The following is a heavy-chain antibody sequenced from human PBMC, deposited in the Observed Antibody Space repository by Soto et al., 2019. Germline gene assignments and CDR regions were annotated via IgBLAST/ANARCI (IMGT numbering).Heavy chain of an antibody. V-gene: IGHV4-30-2*01. Sequence: QLQLQESGSGLVKPSQTLSLTCAVSGGSISSGGYSWSWIRQPPGKGLEWIGYIYHSGSTYYNPSLKSRFTISVDRSKNQFSLNLSSVTAADTAVYSCARAAWFGDLKVIDYWGQGTLVTVSS. J-gene: IGHJ4*02. CDR1: GGSISSGGYS. CDR3: ARAAWFGDLKVIDY. CDR2: IYHSGST. D-gene: IGHD3-10*01.